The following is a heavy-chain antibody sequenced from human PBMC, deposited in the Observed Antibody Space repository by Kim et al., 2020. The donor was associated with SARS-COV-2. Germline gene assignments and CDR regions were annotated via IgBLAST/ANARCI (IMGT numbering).Heavy chain of an antibody. CDR3: APDYGGAIGYFYY. D-gene: IGHD4-17*01. V-gene: IGHV1-2*06. CDR2: IHPNTGNA. J-gene: IGHJ4*01. CDR1: GYTFTGHH. Sequence: ASVKVSCKASGYTFTGHHIHWVRQATGQGLEWMGRIHPNTGNADYAQKFQGRVTMTRDTSLSTVYMEVSSLTSEDTAVYYCAPDYGGAIGYFYYCGQGTL.